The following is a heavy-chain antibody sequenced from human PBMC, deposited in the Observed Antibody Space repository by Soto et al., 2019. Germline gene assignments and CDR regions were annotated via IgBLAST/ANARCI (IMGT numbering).Heavy chain of an antibody. CDR1: GYTLPNYA. V-gene: IGHV1-3*01. D-gene: IGHD1-26*01. Sequence: ASVKVSCKASGYTLPNYAIQWVRQAPGQSFEWLGWINAGNGNTKYLQKFQGRVTITRDTSASTAIMELSSLRTEDTAVYDCEKAVWYSGNFYFDLCSQGTLVTAPQ. J-gene: IGHJ4*02. CDR3: EKAVWYSGNFYFDL. CDR2: INAGNGNT.